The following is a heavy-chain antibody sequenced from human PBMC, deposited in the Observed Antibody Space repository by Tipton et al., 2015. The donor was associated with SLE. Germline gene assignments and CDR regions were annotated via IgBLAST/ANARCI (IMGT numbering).Heavy chain of an antibody. D-gene: IGHD2-21*01. CDR2: ISSSSSYI. V-gene: IGHV3-21*01. CDR3: ASCGGALVGFDL. CDR1: GLTFSTYS. J-gene: IGHJ2*01. Sequence: SGLTFSTYSMNWVRQAPGKGLEWVSFISSSSSYIYYADSVKGRFTISRDNAKNSLYLQMNSLRAEDTAVYYCASCGGALVGFDLWGRGTLVTVSS.